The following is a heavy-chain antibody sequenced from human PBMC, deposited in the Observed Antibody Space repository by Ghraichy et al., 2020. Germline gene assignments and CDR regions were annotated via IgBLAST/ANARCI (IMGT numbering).Heavy chain of an antibody. CDR1: GFTFSSYA. V-gene: IGHV3-30*04. CDR3: ARDVRAYSSGYPDAFDI. D-gene: IGHD3-22*01. Sequence: GGSLRLSCAASGFTFSSYAMHWVRQAPGKGLEWVAVISYDGSNKYYADSVKGRFTISRDNSKNTLYLQMNSLRAEDTAVYYCARDVRAYSSGYPDAFDIWGQGTMVTVSS. CDR2: ISYDGSNK. J-gene: IGHJ3*02.